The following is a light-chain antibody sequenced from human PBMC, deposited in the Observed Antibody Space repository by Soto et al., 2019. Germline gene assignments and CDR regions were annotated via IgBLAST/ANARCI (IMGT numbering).Light chain of an antibody. CDR1: QSVLYSSNNKNY. CDR2: WAS. J-gene: IGKJ1*01. V-gene: IGKV4-1*01. Sequence: DIVMTQSPDSLAVSLGERATINCKSSQSVLYSSNNKNYLAWYQQKPGQPPKLLIYWASTRESGVPDRFSGSGSGTDFTLTISSLQAEDVEVYYCQQYYSTPQTFGQGTKVDI. CDR3: QQYYSTPQT.